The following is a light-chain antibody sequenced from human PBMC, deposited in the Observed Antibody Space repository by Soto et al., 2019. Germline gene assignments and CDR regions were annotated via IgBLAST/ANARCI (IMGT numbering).Light chain of an antibody. V-gene: IGKV3-15*01. J-gene: IGKJ1*01. CDR1: HSVSSN. Sequence: EIVMTQSPATLSVSPGERATLSCRASHSVSSNLAWYQQKPGQAPRLLIYGASTRATGIPARFSGSGSGTEFTLTISSLQSEDFAVYYCQHYNNWPPMAFGQGTKVEIK. CDR2: GAS. CDR3: QHYNNWPPMA.